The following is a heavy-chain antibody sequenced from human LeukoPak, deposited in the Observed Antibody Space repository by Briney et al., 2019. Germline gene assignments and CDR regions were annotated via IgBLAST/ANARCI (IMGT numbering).Heavy chain of an antibody. V-gene: IGHV1-69*13. CDR2: IIPIFGTA. D-gene: IGHD3-3*01. Sequence: ASVKVSCKASGGTFSSYAISWVRQAPGQGLEWMGGIIPIFGTANYAQKFQGRVTITADESTSTAYMELSSLRSEDTAVYYCARAAYDFWSGNTFDYWGQGTLVTVSS. J-gene: IGHJ4*02. CDR1: GGTFSSYA. CDR3: ARAAYDFWSGNTFDY.